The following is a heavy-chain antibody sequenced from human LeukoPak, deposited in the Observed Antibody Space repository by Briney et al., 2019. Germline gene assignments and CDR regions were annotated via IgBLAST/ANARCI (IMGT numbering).Heavy chain of an antibody. D-gene: IGHD3-22*01. CDR1: GGSISSYY. CDR2: IYYSGST. Sequence: SETLSLTCTVSGGSISSYYWSWIRQPPGKGLEWIGYIYYSGSTNYNPSLKSRVTISVDTSKNQFSLKLSSVTAADTAVYYCAGIPYYYDSSGYYYFDYWGQGTLVTVSS. V-gene: IGHV4-59*08. CDR3: AGIPYYYDSSGYYYFDY. J-gene: IGHJ4*02.